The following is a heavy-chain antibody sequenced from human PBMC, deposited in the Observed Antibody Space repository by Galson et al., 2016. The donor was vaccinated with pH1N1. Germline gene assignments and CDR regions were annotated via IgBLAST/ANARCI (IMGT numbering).Heavy chain of an antibody. CDR3: ARSFAVGARSYYAMDV. CDR1: GFSFSSYA. Sequence: LRLSCAASGFSFSSYAMHWVRQAPGKGLEYVSAISNNGGTTYYADSVKGRFTISRDNSKNTLYLQMGSLRAEDMAVYYCARSFAVGARSYYAMDVWGQGTTVSVSS. V-gene: IGHV3-64*02. J-gene: IGHJ6*02. CDR2: ISNNGGTT. D-gene: IGHD1-26*01.